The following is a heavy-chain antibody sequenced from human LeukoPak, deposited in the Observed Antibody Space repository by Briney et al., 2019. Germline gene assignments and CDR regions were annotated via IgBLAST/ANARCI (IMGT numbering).Heavy chain of an antibody. J-gene: IGHJ4*02. CDR1: GXTFSAYW. Sequence: PGGSLRLSCAASGXTFSAYWVKWVRQAPGKGLEWVADITPDGNEKYYVDSVKGRFTISRDNAKNSLYLLMNGLRAEDTAVYYCLSAGFTGDDSWGQGTLVTASS. CDR3: LSAGFTGDDS. D-gene: IGHD6-13*01. V-gene: IGHV3-7*05. CDR2: ITPDGNEK.